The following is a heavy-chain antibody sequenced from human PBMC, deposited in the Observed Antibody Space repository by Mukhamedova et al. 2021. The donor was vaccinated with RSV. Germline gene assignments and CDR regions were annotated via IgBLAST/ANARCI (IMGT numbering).Heavy chain of an antibody. CDR2: ISGSGGST. CDR3: AKALGDGMDV. Sequence: GKGLEWVSAISGSGGSTYYADSVKGRFTISRDNSKNTLYLQMNSLRAEDTAVYYCAKALGDGMDVWGQGTTVTVSS. D-gene: IGHD3-16*01. J-gene: IGHJ6*02. V-gene: IGHV3-23*01.